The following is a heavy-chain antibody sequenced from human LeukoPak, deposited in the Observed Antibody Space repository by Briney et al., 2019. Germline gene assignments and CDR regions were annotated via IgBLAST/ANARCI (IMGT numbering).Heavy chain of an antibody. V-gene: IGHV3-23*01. CDR3: AKRGVVIRVILVGFHKEAYYFDS. CDR1: GITLSNYG. CDR2: LSASGGGT. J-gene: IGHJ4*02. Sequence: PGGSLRLSCAVSGITLSNYGMAWVRQAPGKGLEWVASLSASGGGTSYADTVGGRFTISRDNAKNTLYLQMNSLRAEDTAVYFCAKRGVVIRVILVGFHKEAYYFDSWGQGVLITVSS. D-gene: IGHD3-22*01.